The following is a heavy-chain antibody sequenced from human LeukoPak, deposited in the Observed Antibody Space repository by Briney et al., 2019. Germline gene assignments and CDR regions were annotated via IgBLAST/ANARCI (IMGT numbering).Heavy chain of an antibody. D-gene: IGHD6-19*01. CDR3: ARDRLAVAGIGYDAFDI. CDR2: INTNTGNP. Sequence: ASVKVSCKASGYTFTRYAMNWVRQAPGQGLEWMGWINTNTGNPTYAQGFTGRFVFSLDTSVSTAYLQISSLKAEDTAVYYCARDRLAVAGIGYDAFDIWGQGTMVTVSS. V-gene: IGHV7-4-1*02. CDR1: GYTFTRYA. J-gene: IGHJ3*02.